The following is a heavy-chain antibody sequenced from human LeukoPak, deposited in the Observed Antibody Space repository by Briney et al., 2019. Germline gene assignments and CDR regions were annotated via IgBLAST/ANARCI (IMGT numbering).Heavy chain of an antibody. CDR1: GFTFSSYA. Sequence: PGGSLRLSCAASGFTFSSYAMSWVRQAPGEGLEWVSAISGSGGSTYYADSVEGRFTISRDNSKNTLYLQMNSLRAEDTAVYYCATLGLTVTTYPDYWGQGTLVTVSS. D-gene: IGHD4-17*01. CDR2: ISGSGGST. CDR3: ATLGLTVTTYPDY. V-gene: IGHV3-23*01. J-gene: IGHJ4*02.